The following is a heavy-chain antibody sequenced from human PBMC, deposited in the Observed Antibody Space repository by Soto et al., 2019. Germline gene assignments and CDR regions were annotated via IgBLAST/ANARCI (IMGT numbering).Heavy chain of an antibody. CDR3: ARDRYSSSWGLYYYGMDV. V-gene: IGHV3-64*02. J-gene: IGHJ6*02. D-gene: IGHD6-13*01. CDR1: GFTFSSYA. CDR2: ISSNGGST. Sequence: GGSLRLSCAASGFTFSSYAMHWVRQAPGKGLEYVSAISSNGGSTYYADSVKGRFTISRDNSKNTLYLQMGSLRAEDMAVYYCARDRYSSSWGLYYYGMDVWGQGTTVTAP.